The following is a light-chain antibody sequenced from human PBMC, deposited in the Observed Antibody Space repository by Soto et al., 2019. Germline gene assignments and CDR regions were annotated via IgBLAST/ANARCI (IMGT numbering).Light chain of an antibody. Sequence: EVVLTQSPAILSLSPGERATLSCRASQSVSNYQLAWFRQKPGQAPRLLVWGASNRATGIPDRFSGSGSGTDFTLTISGLEPEDFVVFYCYQYGSSPPTFGQGTKVDIK. V-gene: IGKV3-20*01. CDR3: YQYGSSPPT. CDR2: GAS. CDR1: QSVSNYQ. J-gene: IGKJ1*01.